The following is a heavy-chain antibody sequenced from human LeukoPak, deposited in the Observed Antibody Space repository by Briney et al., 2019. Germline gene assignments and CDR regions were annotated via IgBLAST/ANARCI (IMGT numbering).Heavy chain of an antibody. D-gene: IGHD3-22*01. Sequence: GGSLRLSCAASGFTFSSYSMNWVRQAPGKGLEWVSSISSSSSYIYYADSVKGRFTISRDNAKNSLYLQMNSLRAEDTAVYYCARDGDPYYYDSSGYYYLYYFDYWGQGTQVTVSS. V-gene: IGHV3-21*01. J-gene: IGHJ4*02. CDR3: ARDGDPYYYDSSGYYYLYYFDY. CDR1: GFTFSSYS. CDR2: ISSSSSYI.